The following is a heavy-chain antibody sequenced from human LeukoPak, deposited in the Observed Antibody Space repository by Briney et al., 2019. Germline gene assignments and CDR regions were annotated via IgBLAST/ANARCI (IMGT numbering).Heavy chain of an antibody. CDR2: ISGSGGST. CDR3: AKDIRLHDYGDYERYFDY. D-gene: IGHD4-17*01. Sequence: GGSLRLSCAASGFTFSSYAMSWVRQAPGKGLEWVSAISGSGGSTYYADSVKGRFTISRDNSKNTLYLQMNSLRAEDTAVYYCAKDIRLHDYGDYERYFDYWGQGTLVTVSS. V-gene: IGHV3-23*01. CDR1: GFTFSSYA. J-gene: IGHJ4*02.